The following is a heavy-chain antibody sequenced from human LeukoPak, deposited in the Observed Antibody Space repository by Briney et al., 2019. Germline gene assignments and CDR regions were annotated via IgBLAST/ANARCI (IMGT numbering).Heavy chain of an antibody. J-gene: IGHJ5*02. V-gene: IGHV4-59*08. CDR2: IYYSGST. Sequence: SETLSLTCTVSGGSISSYYWSWIRQPPGKGLEWIGYIYYSGSTNYNPSLKSRVTISVDTSKNQFSLKLSSVTAADTAVYYCARLGCSSTSCYWTFDPWGQGTLVTVSS. CDR1: GGSISSYY. D-gene: IGHD2-2*01. CDR3: ARLGCSSTSCYWTFDP.